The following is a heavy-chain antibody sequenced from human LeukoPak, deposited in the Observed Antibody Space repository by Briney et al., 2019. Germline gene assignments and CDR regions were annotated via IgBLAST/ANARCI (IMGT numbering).Heavy chain of an antibody. CDR3: GITMVRGVISAGQLDY. J-gene: IGHJ4*02. CDR2: ISGSGGST. V-gene: IGHV3-23*01. Sequence: QSGGSLRLSCAASGFTFSSYAMSWVRQAPGKGLEWVSTISGSGGSTYYADSVKGRFTISRDNSKNTLYLQMNSLRAEDTAVYYCGITMVRGVISAGQLDYWGQGTLVTVSS. CDR1: GFTFSSYA. D-gene: IGHD3-10*01.